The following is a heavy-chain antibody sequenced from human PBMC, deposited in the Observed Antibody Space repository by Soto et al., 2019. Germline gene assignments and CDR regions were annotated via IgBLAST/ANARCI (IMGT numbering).Heavy chain of an antibody. Sequence: EVQLLESGGGLVQPGGSLRLSCATSEFTFSSYAMSWVRQAPGKGLEWVSGIYGSGSSTSYADSVKGRFTISRDNSKHTLDLQMNSVRGEDTAVYYCAKEARAARGYFGYWGQGTLVSVSS. CDR3: AKEARAARGYFGY. CDR2: IYGSGSST. CDR1: EFTFSSYA. V-gene: IGHV3-23*01. J-gene: IGHJ4*02.